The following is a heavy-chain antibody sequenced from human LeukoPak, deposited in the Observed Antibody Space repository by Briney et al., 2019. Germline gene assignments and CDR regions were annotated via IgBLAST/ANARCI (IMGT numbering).Heavy chain of an antibody. CDR3: ARDSRVGATFGS. CDR2: IGTAGDP. J-gene: IGHJ4*02. Sequence: HSGGSLRLSCAASGFTFSNYDIHWVRQVTGKGLEWVSGIGTAGDPYYAGSVKGRFTISRENAKNSLYLQMNSLRAEDTAVYYCARDSRVGATFGSWGQGTLVTVSS. D-gene: IGHD1-26*01. V-gene: IGHV3-13*05. CDR1: GFTFSNYD.